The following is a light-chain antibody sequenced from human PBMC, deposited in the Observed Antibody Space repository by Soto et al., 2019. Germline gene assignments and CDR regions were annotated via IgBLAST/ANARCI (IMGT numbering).Light chain of an antibody. CDR2: AAS. J-gene: IGKJ2*01. CDR3: QYYGSSPVAYT. CDR1: QRLGYIATKY. Sequence: IVLTQSPGPLSSSPGERANFSCRASQRLGYIATKYVAWYQQKLGQAPRLLIFAASSRATGIPDRFSGSGSGTDFALTISRLEPEDVAMYYCQYYGSSPVAYTFGQGTKLEIK. V-gene: IGKV3-20*01.